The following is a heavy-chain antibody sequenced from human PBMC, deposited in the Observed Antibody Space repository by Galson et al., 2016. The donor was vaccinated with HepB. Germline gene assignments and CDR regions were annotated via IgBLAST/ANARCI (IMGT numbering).Heavy chain of an antibody. D-gene: IGHD4-17*01. CDR2: ISYDGTKK. CDR3: VRDDDYGDYVLDY. CDR1: GFTFSDYA. V-gene: IGHV3-30-3*01. Sequence: SLRLSCAASGFTFSDYAIHWIRQAPGKGLGWVAVISYDGTKKYHADSVKGRFTISRDNSKNTLYLEMNSLRGEDTAVYYCVRDDDYGDYVLDYWGQGTLVTVSS. J-gene: IGHJ4*02.